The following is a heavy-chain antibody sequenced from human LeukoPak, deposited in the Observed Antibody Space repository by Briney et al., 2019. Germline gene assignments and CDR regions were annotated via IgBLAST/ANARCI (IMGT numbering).Heavy chain of an antibody. Sequence: PGRSLRLSCAASGFTFSSYAMHWARQAPGKGLEWVAVISYDGSNKYYADSVKGRFTISRDDSKNTLYLQMNSLRAEDTAVYYCARDRSSRRGYYFDYWGQGTLVTVSS. CDR3: ARDRSSRRGYYFDY. CDR2: ISYDGSNK. D-gene: IGHD2-2*01. CDR1: GFTFSSYA. V-gene: IGHV3-30*04. J-gene: IGHJ4*02.